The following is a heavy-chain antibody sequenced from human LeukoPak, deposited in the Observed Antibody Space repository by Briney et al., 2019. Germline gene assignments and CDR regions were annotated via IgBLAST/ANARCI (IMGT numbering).Heavy chain of an antibody. CDR1: GYTFTCYY. J-gene: IGHJ6*02. D-gene: IGHD3-3*01. CDR3: ARDAGFLEWLVSYGMDV. V-gene: IGHV1-2*02. CDR2: INPNSGGT. Sequence: GASVKVSCKASGYTFTCYYMHWVRQAPGQGLEWMGWINPNSGGTNYAQKFQGRVTMTRDTSISTAYMELSRLRSDDTAVYYCARDAGFLEWLVSYGMDVWGQVTTVTVSS.